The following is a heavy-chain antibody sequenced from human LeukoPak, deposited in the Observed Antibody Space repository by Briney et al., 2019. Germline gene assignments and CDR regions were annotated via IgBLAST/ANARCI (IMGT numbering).Heavy chain of an antibody. V-gene: IGHV3-23*01. Sequence: GGSLRLSCAASGFTFSSYAMSWVRQAPGKGLEWVSAISGSGGSTYYADSVKGRFTISRDNSENTLSLQTNSLRAEDTAVYYCAKQRSEVVVAATNYWGQGTLVTVSS. J-gene: IGHJ4*02. CDR1: GFTFSSYA. CDR2: ISGSGGST. CDR3: AKQRSEVVVAATNY. D-gene: IGHD2-15*01.